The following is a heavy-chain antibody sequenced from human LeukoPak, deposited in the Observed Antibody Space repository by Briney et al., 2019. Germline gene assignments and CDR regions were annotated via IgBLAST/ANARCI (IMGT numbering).Heavy chain of an antibody. CDR3: ACMLATTRGADY. Sequence: PSETLSLTCTVSGGTINAYYWSWIRQPPGKGLEWIGYIYYSGSTNYHPSLKSRVSISVDTSKTHFSLNMRSVTAADTAIYYCACMLATTRGADYWGQGTLVTVSS. CDR1: GGTINAYY. J-gene: IGHJ4*02. CDR2: IYYSGST. D-gene: IGHD5-12*01. V-gene: IGHV4-59*08.